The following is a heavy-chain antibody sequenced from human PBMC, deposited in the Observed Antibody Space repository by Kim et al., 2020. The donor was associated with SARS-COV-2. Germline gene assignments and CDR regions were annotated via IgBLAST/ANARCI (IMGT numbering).Heavy chain of an antibody. CDR3: ARGDRIVVVVAATARDYYGMDV. V-gene: IGHV1-46*01. CDR1: GYTFTSYY. J-gene: IGHJ6*02. Sequence: ASVKVSCKASGYTFTSYYMHWVRQAPGQGLEWMGIINPSGGSTSYAQKFQGRVTMTRDTSTSTVYMELSSLRSEDTAVYYCARGDRIVVVVAATARDYYGMDVWGQGTTVTVSS. D-gene: IGHD2-15*01. CDR2: INPSGGST.